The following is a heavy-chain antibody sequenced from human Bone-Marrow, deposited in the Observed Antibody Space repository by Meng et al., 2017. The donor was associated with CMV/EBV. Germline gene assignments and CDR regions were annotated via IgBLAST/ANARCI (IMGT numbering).Heavy chain of an antibody. V-gene: IGHV1-69*05. CDR2: IIPIFGTA. Sequence: FSVKVSYQGSEGTFSSYAISWVRQAPGQGLEWMGGIIPIFGTANYAQKFQGRVTITTDESTSTAYMELSSLRSEDRAVYYCARASGYDVNYYYYYGMDVWGQGTTVTVSS. CDR1: EGTFSSYA. CDR3: ARASGYDVNYYYYYGMDV. J-gene: IGHJ6*02. D-gene: IGHD5-12*01.